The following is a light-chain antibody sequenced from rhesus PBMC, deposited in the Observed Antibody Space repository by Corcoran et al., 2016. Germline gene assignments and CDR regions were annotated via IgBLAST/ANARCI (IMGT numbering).Light chain of an antibody. CDR1: QGISSY. CDR2: DAS. V-gene: IGKV1-28*03. J-gene: IGKJ2*01. Sequence: DIQMTQSPSSLSASVGDTVTITCRASQGISSYLNWFQQKPGKAPKLLIYDASSLESGVPSRFRGSGSGTDFTLTISSLQPEDFAAYYCLQHNSYPYSFGQGTKVEIK. CDR3: LQHNSYPYS.